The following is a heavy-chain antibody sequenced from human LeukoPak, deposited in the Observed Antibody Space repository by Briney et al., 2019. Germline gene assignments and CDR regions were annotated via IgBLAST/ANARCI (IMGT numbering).Heavy chain of an antibody. D-gene: IGHD1-7*01. J-gene: IGHJ6*03. CDR1: GGSFSGYY. CDR2: INHSGST. V-gene: IGHV4-34*01. Sequence: SETLSLTCAVYGGSFSGYYWSWIRQPPGKGLEWIGEINHSGSTNYNPSLKSRVTISVDTSKNQFSLKLSSVTAADTAVYYCARGPTGTTDRGSSYYYSMDVWGKGTTVTVSS. CDR3: ARGPTGTTDRGSSYYYSMDV.